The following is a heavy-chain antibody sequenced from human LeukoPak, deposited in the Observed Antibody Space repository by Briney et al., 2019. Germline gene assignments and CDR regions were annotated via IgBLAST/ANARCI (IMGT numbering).Heavy chain of an antibody. CDR3: AREGIQQDFDY. CDR2: IGSSSTSI. Sequence: GGSLRLSCAASGFTFSTYSMNWVRQAPGKGLEWVSSIGSSSTSIYYADSVKGRFTISRDNAENSLYLQMHNLRAEDTAVYYCAREGIQQDFDYWGQGTLVTVSS. J-gene: IGHJ4*02. CDR1: GFTFSTYS. V-gene: IGHV3-21*01. D-gene: IGHD2-2*01.